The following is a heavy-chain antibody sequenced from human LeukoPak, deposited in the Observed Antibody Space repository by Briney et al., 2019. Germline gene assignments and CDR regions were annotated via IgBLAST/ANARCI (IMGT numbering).Heavy chain of an antibody. V-gene: IGHV4-59*12. D-gene: IGHD6-19*01. J-gene: IGHJ4*02. CDR3: ARDFYSSGFDY. Sequence: PSETLSLTCTVSGDSISNYYWSWIRQPPGKGLEWIGYINYSGATNYNPSLKSRVTISEDTSKNQFSLKLSSVTAADTAVYYCARDFYSSGFDYWGQGTLVTVSS. CDR1: GDSISNYY. CDR2: INYSGAT.